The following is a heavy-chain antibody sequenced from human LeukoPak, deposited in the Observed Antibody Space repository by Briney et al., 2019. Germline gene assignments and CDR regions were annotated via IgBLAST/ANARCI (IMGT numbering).Heavy chain of an antibody. D-gene: IGHD6-19*01. V-gene: IGHV3-21*01. J-gene: IGHJ3*02. Sequence: GGSLRLSCAASGFTFSSYSMNWVRQAPGKGLEWVSSISSSSSYIYYADSVKGRFTISRDNAKNSLYLQMNSLRAEDTAVYYCARSRPVVVAGTWAFDIWGQGTMVTVSS. CDR2: ISSSSSYI. CDR1: GFTFSSYS. CDR3: ARSRPVVVAGTWAFDI.